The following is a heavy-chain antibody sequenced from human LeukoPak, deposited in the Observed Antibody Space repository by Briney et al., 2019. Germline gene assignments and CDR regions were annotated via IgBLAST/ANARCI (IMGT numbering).Heavy chain of an antibody. V-gene: IGHV3-49*03. J-gene: IGHJ4*02. D-gene: IGHD2-21*02. CDR1: GFTLDDYG. CDR3: ARSRRVSCGGACYSFDY. CDR2: IRNKAYGGTT. Sequence: GGSLRLSCTASGFTLDDYGVSWFRQAPGKGLEWVGFIRNKAYGGTTEYAASVKGRFTISRDDSKSIAYLQMNSLKTEDTAVYYCARSRRVSCGGACYSFDYWGQGTLVTVSS.